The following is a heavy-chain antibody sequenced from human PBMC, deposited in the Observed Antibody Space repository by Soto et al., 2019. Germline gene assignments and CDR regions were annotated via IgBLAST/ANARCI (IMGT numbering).Heavy chain of an antibody. V-gene: IGHV1-69*12. J-gene: IGHJ5*02. CDR2: IIPIFGTA. CDR1: GGTFSSYA. D-gene: IGHD2-15*01. CDR3: AGDCSGGSCYSWGGWFDP. Sequence: QVQLVQSGAEVKKPGSSVKVSCKASGGTFSSYAISWVRQAPGQGLEWMGGIIPIFGTANYAQKFQGRVTITADESTSTAFMELGSLRSEDTAVYYCAGDCSGGSCYSWGGWFDPWGQGTLVIVSS.